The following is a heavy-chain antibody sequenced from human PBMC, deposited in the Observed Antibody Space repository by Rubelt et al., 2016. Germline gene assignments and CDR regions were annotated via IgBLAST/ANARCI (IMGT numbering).Heavy chain of an antibody. J-gene: IGHJ5*02. D-gene: IGHD6-13*01. CDR2: INPSGGST. V-gene: IGHV1-46*01. CDR3: ARNHYSSSWYLNP. Sequence: VQLVQSGAEVKKPGASVKVSCKASGYTFTSYYMHWVRQAPGQGLEWMGIINPSGGSTSYAQKFQGRVTMTRDRCTSRIYMELSSLRYENTAVYYCARNHYSSSWYLNPWGQGTLVTVSS. CDR1: GYTFTSYY.